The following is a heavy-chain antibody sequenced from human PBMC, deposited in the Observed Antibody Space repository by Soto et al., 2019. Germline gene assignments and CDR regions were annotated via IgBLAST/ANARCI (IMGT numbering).Heavy chain of an antibody. Sequence: SVKVSCKASGYTFTSHTIHWVRQAPVQRLEWMGWTNVGNDNTRYSQKFQGRVTITGDTSASTAYMELRRLTSEDTAVYFCARGGGTWFDPWGQGTLVTVSS. CDR1: GYTFTSHT. D-gene: IGHD1-1*01. V-gene: IGHV1-3*01. CDR2: TNVGNDNT. CDR3: ARGGGTWFDP. J-gene: IGHJ5*02.